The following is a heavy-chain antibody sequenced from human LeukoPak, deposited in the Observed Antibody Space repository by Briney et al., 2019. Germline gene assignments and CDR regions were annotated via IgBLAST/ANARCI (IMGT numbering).Heavy chain of an antibody. CDR1: GGSISSYY. Sequence: SETLSLTCTVSGGSISSYYWSWIRQPPGKGLEWIGYIYYSGSTNYNPSLKSRVTISVDTSKNQFSLKLSSATAADTAVYYCARASPNYYYYGMDVWGQGTTVTVSS. J-gene: IGHJ6*02. CDR2: IYYSGST. CDR3: ARASPNYYYYGMDV. V-gene: IGHV4-59*01.